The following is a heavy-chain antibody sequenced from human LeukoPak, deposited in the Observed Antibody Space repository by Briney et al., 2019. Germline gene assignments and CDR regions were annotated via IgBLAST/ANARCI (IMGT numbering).Heavy chain of an antibody. Sequence: ASVKVSCKASGYTFTGYYMHWVRQAPGQGLEWVGWINPNSGGTNYAQKFQGRVTMTRDTSISTAYMELSRLRSDDTAVYYCARDPEAARSYYYYHMDVWGKGTTVTVSS. V-gene: IGHV1-2*02. CDR1: GYTFTGYY. CDR3: ARDPEAARSYYYYHMDV. CDR2: INPNSGGT. D-gene: IGHD6-6*01. J-gene: IGHJ6*03.